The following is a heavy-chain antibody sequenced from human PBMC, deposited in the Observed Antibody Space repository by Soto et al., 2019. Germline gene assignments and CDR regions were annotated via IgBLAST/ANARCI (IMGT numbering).Heavy chain of an antibody. V-gene: IGHV3-15*07. Sequence: GSLRLSCAASGFSFSDAGINWVRQAPGKGLEWVGRIKSKIDGGTTDFAAPVKGRLAISRDDSRDMVYMEMYSLKTDDTAVYYCTTDSLFTGQLVRMDNWGHGTLVTVSS. J-gene: IGHJ4*01. CDR3: TTDSLFTGQLVRMDN. D-gene: IGHD3-9*01. CDR2: IKSKIDGGTT. CDR1: GFSFSDAG.